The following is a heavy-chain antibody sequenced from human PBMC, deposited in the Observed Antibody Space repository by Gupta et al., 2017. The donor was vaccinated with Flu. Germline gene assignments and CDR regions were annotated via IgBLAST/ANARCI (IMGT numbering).Heavy chain of an antibody. D-gene: IGHD2-2*01. Sequence: QVQLQESGPGLVKPSETLSLTCTVSVGSISSYYWSWIRQPAGKGLEWIGRMYTSGSTKYNPSLKSRVTMSVDTSKNQFSLKLSSVTAADTAVYYCARADCSSTSCYYYYGMDVWGQGTTVTVSS. V-gene: IGHV4-4*07. CDR3: ARADCSSTSCYYYYGMDV. CDR1: VGSISSYY. J-gene: IGHJ6*02. CDR2: MYTSGST.